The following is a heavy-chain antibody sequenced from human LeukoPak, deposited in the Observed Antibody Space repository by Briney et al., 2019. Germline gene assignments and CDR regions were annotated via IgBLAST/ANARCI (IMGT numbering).Heavy chain of an antibody. Sequence: WGALRLSCAAPGFTFSSFFMSLVRQAPGKGLELVSAISGGGTSTYYADSVKGRFSISRDKSKKTLYLQMNSLRAEDTAVYYCAKHDSNSYTWIDYWGQGTLVTVSS. CDR1: GFTFSSFF. D-gene: IGHD1-1*01. J-gene: IGHJ4*02. CDR2: ISGGGTST. V-gene: IGHV3-23*01. CDR3: AKHDSNSYTWIDY.